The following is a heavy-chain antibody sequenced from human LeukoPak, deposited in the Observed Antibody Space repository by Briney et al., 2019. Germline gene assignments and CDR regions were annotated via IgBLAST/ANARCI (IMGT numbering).Heavy chain of an antibody. J-gene: IGHJ4*02. V-gene: IGHV4-39*01. Sequence: SDTLSLTCTVSGGSISRSSYYWGWIRQPPGKGLEWIGSIYYSGSTYYNPCLMSRVTISVDTSKNQFSLKLSSVTAADTAVYYCARFSQWLFDYWGQGTLVTVSS. D-gene: IGHD6-19*01. CDR1: GGSISRSSYY. CDR3: ARFSQWLFDY. CDR2: IYYSGST.